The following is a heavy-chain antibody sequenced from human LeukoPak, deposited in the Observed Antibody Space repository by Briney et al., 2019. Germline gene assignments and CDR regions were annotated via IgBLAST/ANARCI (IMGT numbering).Heavy chain of an antibody. CDR1: GFRFADFP. Sequence: GGSLRLSCSTSGFRFADFPMAWVRQAPGKGLEWVGYIRAKAYGGPAEYGPSVKGRFFVSRDDAKGIADLQRNSLKSEDTAVYYCTRGSGRLEYWGQGTLVSVSP. V-gene: IGHV3-49*04. J-gene: IGHJ4*02. CDR2: IRAKAYGGPA. CDR3: TRGSGRLEY. D-gene: IGHD1-26*01.